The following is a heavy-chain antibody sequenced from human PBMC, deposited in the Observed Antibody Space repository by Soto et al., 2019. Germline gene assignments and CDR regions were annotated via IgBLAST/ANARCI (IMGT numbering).Heavy chain of an antibody. CDR2: IYYSGST. CDR1: GGSISSYY. Sequence: SETLSLTCTVSGGSISSYYWSWIRQPPGKGLEWIGYIYYSGSTNYNPSLKSRVTISVDTSKNQFSLKLSSVTAADTAVYYCARILRYYYMDVWGKGTMVTVSS. J-gene: IGHJ6*03. V-gene: IGHV4-59*08. CDR3: ARILRYYYMDV.